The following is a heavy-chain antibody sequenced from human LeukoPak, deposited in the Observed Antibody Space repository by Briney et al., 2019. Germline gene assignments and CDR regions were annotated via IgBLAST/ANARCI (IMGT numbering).Heavy chain of an antibody. D-gene: IGHD2-2*03. CDR3: TRGMDIVIVPAATLDY. J-gene: IGHJ4*02. V-gene: IGHV3-23*01. CDR2: ISNSGESP. CDR1: GFTFSRYA. Sequence: GGSLRLSCAASGFTFSRYAMSWVRQAPGKGLEWVCGISNSGESPYYANSVEGRFTISRDNSKNTLYLQMNSLRAEDTAVYYCTRGMDIVIVPAATLDYWGQGTLVTVSS.